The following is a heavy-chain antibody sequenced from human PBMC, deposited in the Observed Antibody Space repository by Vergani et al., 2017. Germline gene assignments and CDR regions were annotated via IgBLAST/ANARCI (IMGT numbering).Heavy chain of an antibody. CDR2: ISWDGGST. V-gene: IGHV3-43*01. J-gene: IGHJ4*02. Sequence: EVQLVESGGGVVQPGRSLRLSCAASGFTFSSYAMHWVRQAPGKGLEWVSLISWDGGSTYYADSVKGRFTISRDNSKNSLYLQMNSLRTEDTALYYCAKDTYSSGWIDYWGQGTLVTVSS. CDR3: AKDTYSSGWIDY. CDR1: GFTFSSYA. D-gene: IGHD6-19*01.